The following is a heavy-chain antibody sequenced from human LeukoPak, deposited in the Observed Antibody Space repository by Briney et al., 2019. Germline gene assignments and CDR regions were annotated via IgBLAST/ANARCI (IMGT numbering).Heavy chain of an antibody. CDR1: GYTVTELS. D-gene: IGHD3/OR15-3a*01. J-gene: IGHJ4*01. V-gene: IGHV1-24*01. CDR2: SDPEDGEI. Sequence: ASVNVSCKVSGYTVTELSMHWVRQAPGKGLEWMGGSDPEDGEIIYAQNFQGKVTMTEDTSADTAYTELSSLRSEDTAVYYCATWTGFGQGHWGQGTLVTVSS. CDR3: ATWTGFGQGH.